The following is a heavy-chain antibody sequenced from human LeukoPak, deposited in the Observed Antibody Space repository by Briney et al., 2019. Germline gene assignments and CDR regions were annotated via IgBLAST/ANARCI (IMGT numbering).Heavy chain of an antibody. Sequence: GGSLRLSCAASGFTFSDYYMTWIRQAPGKGLEWVSYISSSSTYTNYADSVKGRFTISRDNAKNSLYLQMNSLRAEDTAVYYCAKMSYSTGWYVDFWGQGTLVTVSS. CDR2: ISSSSTYT. CDR1: GFTFSDYY. D-gene: IGHD6-19*01. J-gene: IGHJ4*02. V-gene: IGHV3-11*03. CDR3: AKMSYSTGWYVDF.